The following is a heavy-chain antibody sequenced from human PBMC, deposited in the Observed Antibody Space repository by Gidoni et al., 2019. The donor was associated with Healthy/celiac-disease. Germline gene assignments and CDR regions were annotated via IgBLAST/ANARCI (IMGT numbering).Heavy chain of an antibody. V-gene: IGHV4-31*03. CDR3: ARVVVVPALGGVEYFQH. CDR1: GGSISSGGYY. D-gene: IGHD2-2*01. CDR2: IYYSGST. J-gene: IGHJ1*01. Sequence: QVQLQESGPGLVKPSHTLSLTCTVSGGSISSGGYYWSWIRQHPGKGLEWIGYIYYSGSTYYNPSLKSRVTISVDTSKNQFSLKLSSVTAADTAVYYCARVVVVPALGGVEYFQHWGQGTLVTVSS.